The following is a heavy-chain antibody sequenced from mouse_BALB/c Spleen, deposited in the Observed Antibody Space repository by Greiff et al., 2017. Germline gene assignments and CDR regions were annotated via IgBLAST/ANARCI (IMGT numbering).Heavy chain of an antibody. D-gene: IGHD2-1*01. CDR1: GDSITSGY. V-gene: IGHV3-8*02. Sequence: EVQVVESGPSLVKPSQTLSLTCSVTGDSITSGYWNWIRKFPGNKLEYMGYISYSGSTYYNPSLKSRISITRDTSKNQYYLQLNSVTTEDTATYYCARGGYGNLAWFAYWGQGTLVTVSA. CDR2: ISYSGST. CDR3: ARGGYGNLAWFAY. J-gene: IGHJ3*01.